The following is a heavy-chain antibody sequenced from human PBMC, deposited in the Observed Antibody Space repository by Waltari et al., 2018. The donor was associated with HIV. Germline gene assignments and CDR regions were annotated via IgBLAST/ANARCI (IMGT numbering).Heavy chain of an antibody. D-gene: IGHD6-19*01. V-gene: IGHV1-2*02. CDR2: INPNRRGT. Sequence: QVQLVQSGAEVKKPGASVKVYCKASGYTFTGYHMHWVRQAPGQGLEWMGWINPNRRGTNYAQKLQGRVTMTRDTSISTAYMELSRLRSDDTAVYYCARDRTWAVAGQRGRWYCDYWGQGTLVTVSS. J-gene: IGHJ4*02. CDR1: GYTFTGYH. CDR3: ARDRTWAVAGQRGRWYCDY.